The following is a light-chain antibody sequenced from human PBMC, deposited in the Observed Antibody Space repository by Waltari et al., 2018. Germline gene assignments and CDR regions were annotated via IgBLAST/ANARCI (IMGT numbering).Light chain of an antibody. Sequence: EILMTQSPATLSLSPGEGVTLSCRACQWVSSNFAWYQQKPGQAPRLLIYGASPRATVFPARCSGSGSARDCTLTISRLQSDDFALYHCQQYSTRPYTFGQGTKLEI. CDR2: GAS. CDR3: QQYSTRPYT. J-gene: IGKJ2*01. CDR1: QWVSSN. V-gene: IGKV3D-15*01.